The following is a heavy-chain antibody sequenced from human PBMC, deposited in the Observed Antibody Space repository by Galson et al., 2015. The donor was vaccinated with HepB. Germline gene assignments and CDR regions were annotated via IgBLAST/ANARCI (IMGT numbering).Heavy chain of an antibody. D-gene: IGHD3-22*01. CDR2: ISAYNGNT. CDR3: ARDQSYDSSGYYYVGGGLINDY. V-gene: IGHV1-18*04. J-gene: IGHJ4*02. CDR1: GYTFTSYG. Sequence: SVKVSCKASGYTFTSYGISWVRQAPGQGLEWMGWISAYNGNTNYAQKLQGRVTMTTDTSTSTAYMELRSLRSDDTAVYYCARDQSYDSSGYYYVGGGLINDYWGQGTLVTVSS.